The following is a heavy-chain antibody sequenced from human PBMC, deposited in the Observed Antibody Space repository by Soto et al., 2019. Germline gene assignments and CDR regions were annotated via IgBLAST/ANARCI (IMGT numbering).Heavy chain of an antibody. V-gene: IGHV3-30*18. D-gene: IGHD3-3*01. J-gene: IGHJ1*01. Sequence: GGSLRLSCAASGFTFSSYGMHWVRQAPGKGLEWVAVISYDGSNKYYADSVKGRFTISRDNSKNTLYLQMKSLRAEDTAVYYCAKDQVKIFGVVIITLEYFKHRDQGTIVTVSS. CDR1: GFTFSSYG. CDR2: ISYDGSNK. CDR3: AKDQVKIFGVVIITLEYFKH.